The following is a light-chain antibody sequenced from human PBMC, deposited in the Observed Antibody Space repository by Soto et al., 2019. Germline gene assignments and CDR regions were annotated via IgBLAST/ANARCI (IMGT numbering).Light chain of an antibody. CDR2: AAS. V-gene: IGKV3-11*01. J-gene: IGKJ5*01. CDR1: QSVSSSH. Sequence: EIVLTQSPGTLSLSPGERATLSCRASQSVSSSHLAWYQHKPGQAPRLLIYAASNRATGIPARFSGSGSGTDSTLTISSLEPEDFAVYYCQQRSNWPPSITFGQGTRLEIK. CDR3: QQRSNWPPSIT.